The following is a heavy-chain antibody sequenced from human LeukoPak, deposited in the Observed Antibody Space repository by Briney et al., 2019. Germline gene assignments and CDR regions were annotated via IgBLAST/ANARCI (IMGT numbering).Heavy chain of an antibody. CDR2: ISGSGGST. Sequence: GGSLRLSCALSGFTFSSYVLNWVRQAPGKGLEWVSGISGSGGSTYYADSVKGRFTISRDNSKNTLYLQMNSLRAEDTAVYYCAKRMTTMTMGGAYFDYWGQGTLVTVSS. CDR3: AKRMTTMTMGGAYFDY. J-gene: IGHJ4*02. V-gene: IGHV3-23*01. CDR1: GFTFSSYV. D-gene: IGHD4-17*01.